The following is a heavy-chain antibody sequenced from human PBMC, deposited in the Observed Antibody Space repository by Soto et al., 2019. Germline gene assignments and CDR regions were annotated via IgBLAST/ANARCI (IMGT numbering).Heavy chain of an antibody. CDR1: GGSITSGGYC. V-gene: IGHV4-31*03. Sequence: QVQLLESGPGLVKPSQTLSLTCTVSGGSITSGGYCWTWIRQHPVKGLEWMGHIYYSGSSSYNPSLKSRLTISIDTSKNQFSLKLTSVTSADMAVYYCARVGDYFGSGSPPLLSKWGQGTLVTVSS. CDR2: IYYSGSS. D-gene: IGHD3-10*01. J-gene: IGHJ4*02. CDR3: ARVGDYFGSGSPPLLSK.